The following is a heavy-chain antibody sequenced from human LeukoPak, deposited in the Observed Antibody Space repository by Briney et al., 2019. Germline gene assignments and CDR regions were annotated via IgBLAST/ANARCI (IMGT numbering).Heavy chain of an antibody. Sequence: GESLKISCKGSGYNFKTYWIGWVRQMPGKGLEWMGIIYPGDSDTRYSPSFQGQVTISADKSISTAYLQWSSLKASDTAMYYCARHYSSSWYSYFDYWGQGTLVTVSS. D-gene: IGHD6-13*01. CDR1: GYNFKTYW. V-gene: IGHV5-51*01. J-gene: IGHJ4*02. CDR3: ARHYSSSWYSYFDY. CDR2: IYPGDSDT.